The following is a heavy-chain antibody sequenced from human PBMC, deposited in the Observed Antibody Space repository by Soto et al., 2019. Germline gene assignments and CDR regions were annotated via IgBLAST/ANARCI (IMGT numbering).Heavy chain of an antibody. CDR2: INPNGGST. Sequence: QVQLVQSGAEVKKPGASVKVSCKASGYTFSSYYIHWVRQAPGQGLEWIGIINPNGGSTNYAQNCKRRLPVTRDTSTATVYMDLSALTSDGAAMYYCARGLGLGDCWGQGTLVTVSS. CDR1: GYTFSSYY. V-gene: IGHV1-46*01. D-gene: IGHD3-9*01. CDR3: ARGLGLGDC. J-gene: IGHJ4*02.